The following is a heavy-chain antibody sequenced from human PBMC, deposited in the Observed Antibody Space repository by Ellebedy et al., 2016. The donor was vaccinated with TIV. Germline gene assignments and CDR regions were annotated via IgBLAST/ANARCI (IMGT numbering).Heavy chain of an antibody. J-gene: IGHJ4*02. CDR3: ARVGSSGWLFDY. Sequence: SETLSLTCTVSGGSISSYYWSWIRQPPGKGLEWIGYIYYSGSTNYNPSLKSRVTISVDTSKNQFSLKLSSVTAADTAVYYCARVGSSGWLFDYWGQGTLVTVSS. CDR1: GGSISSYY. D-gene: IGHD6-19*01. V-gene: IGHV4-59*01. CDR2: IYYSGST.